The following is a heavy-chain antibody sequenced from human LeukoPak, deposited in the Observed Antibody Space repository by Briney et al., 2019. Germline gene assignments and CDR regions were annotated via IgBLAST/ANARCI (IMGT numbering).Heavy chain of an antibody. V-gene: IGHV4-59*01. Sequence: PSETLSLTCTVPGGSISSYYWSWIRQPPGKGLEWIGYIYYSGSTNYNPSLKSRVTISVDTSKNQLSLKLSSVTAADTAVYYCARGIVGATNAYWGQGTLVTVSS. CDR2: IYYSGST. CDR3: ARGIVGATNAY. D-gene: IGHD1-26*01. CDR1: GGSISSYY. J-gene: IGHJ4*02.